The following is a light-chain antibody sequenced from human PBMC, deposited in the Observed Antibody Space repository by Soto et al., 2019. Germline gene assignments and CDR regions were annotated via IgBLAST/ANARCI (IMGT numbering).Light chain of an antibody. CDR1: QSLLQSSGHNF. V-gene: IGKV2D-29*02. CDR2: EVS. CDR3: MQSTQLPPT. J-gene: IGKJ5*01. Sequence: VLTQSPLSLHVTPGEPATISCRSSQSLLQSSGHNFLDWYLQKPGQSPQLLIYEVSNRFSGVPDRFSGSGSGTDFTLEISRVETDDVGIYYCMQSTQLPPTFGQGTRLEIK.